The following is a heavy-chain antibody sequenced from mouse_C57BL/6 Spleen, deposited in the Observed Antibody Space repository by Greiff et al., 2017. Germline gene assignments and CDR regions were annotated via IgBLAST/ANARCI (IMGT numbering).Heavy chain of an antibody. CDR2: IDPETGGT. D-gene: IGHD2-3*01. V-gene: IGHV1-15*01. J-gene: IGHJ4*01. CDR3: TREGGDGYYFYYDMDY. Sequence: VQLQQSGAELVRPGASVTLSCKASGYTFTDYEMHWVKQTPVHGLEWIGAIDPETGGTAYNQKFKGKAILTADKSSSTAYMELRSLTSEDSAVYYGTREGGDGYYFYYDMDYWGQGTSVTVSS. CDR1: GYTFTDYE.